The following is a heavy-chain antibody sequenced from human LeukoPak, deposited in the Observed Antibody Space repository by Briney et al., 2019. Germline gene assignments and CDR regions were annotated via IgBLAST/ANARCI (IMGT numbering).Heavy chain of an antibody. CDR1: GFSFSDFY. V-gene: IGHV3-11*01. D-gene: IGHD1-26*01. J-gene: IGHJ4*02. Sequence: GGSLRLSCAASGFSFSDFYMSWIRQAPGMGLEWISYIGTRSNPIYYADSVKGRFTVSRDDAKNSLYLQMNSLRDEDTAVYFCAREARGSGRDFDYWGQGILVTVSS. CDR3: AREARGSGRDFDY. CDR2: IGTRSNPI.